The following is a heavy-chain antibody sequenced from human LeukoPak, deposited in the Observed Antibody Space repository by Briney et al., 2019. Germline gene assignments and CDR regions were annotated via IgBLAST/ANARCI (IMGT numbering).Heavy chain of an antibody. CDR3: ARVNSSGSFHDY. CDR1: GGSISNYH. Sequence: SETLSLTCTVSGGSISNYHWSWIRQPAGKGLEWIGRISATGNTNYNPSLTSRVTISVDKSKNQLSLNLNSVTAADTAVYFCARVNSSGSFHDYWGQGARVTVSS. CDR2: ISATGNT. J-gene: IGHJ4*02. V-gene: IGHV4-4*07. D-gene: IGHD6-19*01.